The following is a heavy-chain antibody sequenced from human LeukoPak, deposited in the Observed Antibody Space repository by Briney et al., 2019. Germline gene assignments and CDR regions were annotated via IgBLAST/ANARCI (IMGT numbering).Heavy chain of an antibody. CDR2: IYSGGST. CDR3: ARANGGYSGYDTAFDI. Sequence: PGGSLRLSCAASGFTVSSNYMSWVRQAPGKGLEWVSVIYSGGSTYYADSVKGRFTISRDNSKNTLYLQMNSLRAEDTAVYYCARANGGYSGYDTAFDIWGQGTMVTVSS. D-gene: IGHD5-12*01. V-gene: IGHV3-66*01. J-gene: IGHJ3*02. CDR1: GFTVSSNY.